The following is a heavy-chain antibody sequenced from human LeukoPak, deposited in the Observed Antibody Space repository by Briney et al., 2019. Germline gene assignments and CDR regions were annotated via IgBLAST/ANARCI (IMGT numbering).Heavy chain of an antibody. CDR2: INPNSGGT. Sequence: VASVKVSCKASGYTFTGYYMHWVRQAPGQGLEWMGWINPNSGGTNYAQKFQGRVTMTRDTSISTAYMELSRLRSDDTAVYYCARAPSYSSSYEIDYWGQGTLVTVSS. D-gene: IGHD6-6*01. CDR3: ARAPSYSSSYEIDY. J-gene: IGHJ4*02. V-gene: IGHV1-2*02. CDR1: GYTFTGYY.